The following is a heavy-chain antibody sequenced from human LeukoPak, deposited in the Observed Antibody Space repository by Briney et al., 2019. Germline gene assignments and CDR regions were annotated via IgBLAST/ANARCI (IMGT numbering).Heavy chain of an antibody. CDR1: GYTFTSYD. J-gene: IGHJ4*02. CDR2: MNPNSGNT. CDR3: ARANQYSSSWHPHFDY. D-gene: IGHD6-13*01. V-gene: IGHV1-8*01. Sequence: GASVKVSCKASGYTFTSYDINWVRQATGQGLEWMGWMNPNSGNTGYAQKFQGRVTMTRNTSISTAYMELSSLRSEDTAVYYCARANQYSSSWHPHFDYWGQGTLVTVSS.